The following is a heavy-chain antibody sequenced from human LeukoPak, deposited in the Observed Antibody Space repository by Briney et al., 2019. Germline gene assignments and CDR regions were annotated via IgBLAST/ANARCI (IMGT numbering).Heavy chain of an antibody. Sequence: EPGGSLRLSCAASGFIFSDNAMSWVRQAPGKGLEWASSISGGGGGTYYADSVKGRFTISRDNSKNTLYLQVNSLGAEDTAVYYCVKNGPVNGWFAEFASWGQGTLVTVSS. V-gene: IGHV3-23*01. CDR1: GFIFSDNA. D-gene: IGHD6-19*01. CDR3: VKNGPVNGWFAEFAS. J-gene: IGHJ4*02. CDR2: ISGGGGGT.